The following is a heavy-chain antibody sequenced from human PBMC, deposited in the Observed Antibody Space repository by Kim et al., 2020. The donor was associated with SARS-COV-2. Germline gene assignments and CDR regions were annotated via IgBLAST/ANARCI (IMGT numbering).Heavy chain of an antibody. V-gene: IGHV4-31*02. D-gene: IGHD3-22*01. CDR3: ARARITMIVVVVEFDP. Sequence: SETLSLTCTVSGGSISSGGYYWSWIRQHPGKGLEWIGYIYYSGSTYYNPSLKSRVTISVDTSKNQFSLKLSSVTAADTAVYYCARARITMIVVVVEFDPWGQGTLVTVSS. CDR2: IYYSGST. CDR1: GGSISSGGYY. J-gene: IGHJ5*02.